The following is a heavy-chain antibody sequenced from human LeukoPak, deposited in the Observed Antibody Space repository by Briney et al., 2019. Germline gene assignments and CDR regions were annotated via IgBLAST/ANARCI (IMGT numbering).Heavy chain of an antibody. Sequence: SETLSPTCAVSGGSISSGGYSWSWIRQPPGKGLEWIGYIYHSGSTYYNPSLKSRVTISVDRSKNQFSLKLSSVTAADTAVYYCARNSYGTPRSPYYFDYWGQGTLVTVSS. V-gene: IGHV4-30-2*01. CDR3: ARNSYGTPRSPYYFDY. J-gene: IGHJ4*02. CDR1: GGSISSGGYS. CDR2: IYHSGST. D-gene: IGHD5-18*01.